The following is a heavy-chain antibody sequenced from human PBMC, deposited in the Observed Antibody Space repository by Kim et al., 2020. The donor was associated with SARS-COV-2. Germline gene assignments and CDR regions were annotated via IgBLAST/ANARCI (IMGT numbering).Heavy chain of an antibody. V-gene: IGHV3-66*01. CDR1: GFTASSNY. CDR3: ASDRITGTVFPSYYYYVM. CDR2: MYSGGST. J-gene: IGHJ6*01. D-gene: IGHD1-20*01. Sequence: GGSLRLSCAASGFTASSNYMSWVRQAPGKGLECVSVMYSGGSTYYADSVKGRFTIPRDNSNNTLYLQMNSLRAEDTAVYYCASDRITGTVFPSYYYYVM.